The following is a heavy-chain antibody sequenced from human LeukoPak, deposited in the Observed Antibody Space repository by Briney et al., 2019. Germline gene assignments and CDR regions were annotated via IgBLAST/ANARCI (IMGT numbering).Heavy chain of an antibody. CDR1: GGTFSSYA. CDR2: IIPIFGTA. V-gene: IGHV1-69*05. D-gene: IGHD1-14*01. J-gene: IGHJ4*02. Sequence: SVKVSCKASGGTFSSYAISWVRQAPGQGLEWMGRIIPIFGTANYAQKFQGRVTITTDESTSTAYMELSSLRSEDTAVYYCARLTEGSLLPEDYWGQGTLVTVSS. CDR3: ARLTEGSLLPEDY.